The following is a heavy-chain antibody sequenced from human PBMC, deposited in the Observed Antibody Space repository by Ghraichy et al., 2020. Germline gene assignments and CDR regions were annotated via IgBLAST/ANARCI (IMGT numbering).Heavy chain of an antibody. V-gene: IGHV3-7*01. CDR2: IKQDGSEK. CDR3: ARDEGYSSGWYGLYYYYYGMDV. CDR1: GFTFSSYW. Sequence: GGSLRLSCAASGFTFSSYWMSWVRQAPGKGLEWVANIKQDGSEKYYVDSVKGRFTISRDNAKNSLYLQMNSLRAEDTAVYYCARDEGYSSGWYGLYYYYYGMDVWGQGTTVTVSS. J-gene: IGHJ6*02. D-gene: IGHD6-19*01.